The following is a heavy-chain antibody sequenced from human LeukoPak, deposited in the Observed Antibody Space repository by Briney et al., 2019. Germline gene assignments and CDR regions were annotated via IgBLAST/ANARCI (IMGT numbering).Heavy chain of an antibody. CDR3: VKDSSGWVGTNYYYYYMDV. Sequence: GGSLRLSCAASGFTVSSYAMSWVRQDPGKGLEWVSAIIGSGVSADYADSVKGRFTISRDNSKNTVYLQMNSLRADDTAVYHCVKDSSGWVGTNYYYYYMDVWGKGTTVTVSS. CDR1: GFTVSSYA. D-gene: IGHD6-19*01. V-gene: IGHV3-23*01. J-gene: IGHJ6*03. CDR2: IIGSGVSA.